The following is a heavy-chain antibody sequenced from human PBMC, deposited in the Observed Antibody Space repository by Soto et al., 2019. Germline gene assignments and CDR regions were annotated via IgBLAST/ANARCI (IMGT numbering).Heavy chain of an antibody. D-gene: IGHD2-15*01. Sequence: SVKVSCKASGGTFSTHAIIWVRQAPGHGLEWMGGIIPISGTTYYTQKFQGRVTITADEPTSTAFMELSSLKSEDTAVFYCARGYCSGGNCYSGMDVWGQGTMVTVS. V-gene: IGHV1-69*13. CDR1: GGTFSTHA. CDR3: ARGYCSGGNCYSGMDV. J-gene: IGHJ6*02. CDR2: IIPISGTT.